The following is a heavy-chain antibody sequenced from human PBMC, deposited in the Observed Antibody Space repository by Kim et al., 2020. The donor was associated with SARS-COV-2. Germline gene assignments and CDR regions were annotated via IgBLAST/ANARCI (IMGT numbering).Heavy chain of an antibody. J-gene: IGHJ4*02. Sequence: SETLSLTCTVSGGSISSSSYYWGWIRQPPGKGLEWIGSIYYSGSTYYNPSLKSRVTISVDTSKNQFSLKLSSVTAADTAVYYCARPDRYSSGWVPNWGQGTLVTVSS. CDR2: IYYSGST. D-gene: IGHD6-19*01. CDR3: ARPDRYSSGWVPN. V-gene: IGHV4-39*01. CDR1: GGSISSSSYY.